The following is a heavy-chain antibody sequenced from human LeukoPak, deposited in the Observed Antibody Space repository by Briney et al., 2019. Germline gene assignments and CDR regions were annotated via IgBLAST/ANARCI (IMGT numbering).Heavy chain of an antibody. D-gene: IGHD4-11*01. V-gene: IGHV4-34*01. CDR1: GGSFSGYY. Sequence: PSETLSLTCAVYGGSFSGYYWSWIRQPPGKGMEWIGEINHSGSTNYNPSLKSRVTISVDTSKNQFSLKLSSVTAADMAVYYCARESPLTSSPFYYYYGMDVWGQGTTVTVSS. CDR2: INHSGST. J-gene: IGHJ6*02. CDR3: ARESPLTSSPFYYYYGMDV.